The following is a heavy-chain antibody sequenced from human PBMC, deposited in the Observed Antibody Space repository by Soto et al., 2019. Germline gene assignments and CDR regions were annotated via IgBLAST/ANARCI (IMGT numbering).Heavy chain of an antibody. J-gene: IGHJ4*02. Sequence: QVQLVQSGAEVKKPGASVKVSCKASGYTFTSYGISWVRQAPGQGLEWMGWISAYNGNTNYAQKLQGRVTMTTDTSTSTAYMELRSLRSDDTAVYYCARLEYYYDSSGYHYYFDYWGQGTLVTVSS. V-gene: IGHV1-18*01. CDR3: ARLEYYYDSSGYHYYFDY. CDR2: ISAYNGNT. CDR1: GYTFTSYG. D-gene: IGHD3-22*01.